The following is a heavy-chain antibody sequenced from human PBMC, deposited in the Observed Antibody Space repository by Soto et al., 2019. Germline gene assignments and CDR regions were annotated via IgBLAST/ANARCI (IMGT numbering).Heavy chain of an antibody. CDR3: ANRALPGIAVAGMMDF. D-gene: IGHD6-19*01. J-gene: IGHJ4*02. Sequence: EVQLLESGGGLVEPGGSLRLSCAASGFSFSSYAMNWVRQAPGKGLEWVSSISSSSENTYYADAVKGRFTISRDNSQNALYLQMNSLRVEDTARYYCANRALPGIAVAGMMDFWGQGTLLTVSS. CDR1: GFSFSSYA. CDR2: ISSSSENT. V-gene: IGHV3-23*01.